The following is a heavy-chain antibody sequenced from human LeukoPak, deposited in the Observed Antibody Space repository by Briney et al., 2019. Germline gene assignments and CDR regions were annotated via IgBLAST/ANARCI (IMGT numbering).Heavy chain of an antibody. J-gene: IGHJ4*02. Sequence: SETLSLTCAVSGGSLSGYYWTWIRQPPGKGLEWIGEINHSGSTNHNPSLKSRVTISVDTSRKQFFLRLSSVTAADTAVYYCARGQKYRNGYTVTELGSGYFDYWGQGTLVTVSS. D-gene: IGHD5-18*01. CDR3: ARGQKYRNGYTVTELGSGYFDY. CDR2: INHSGST. V-gene: IGHV4-34*01. CDR1: GGSLSGYY.